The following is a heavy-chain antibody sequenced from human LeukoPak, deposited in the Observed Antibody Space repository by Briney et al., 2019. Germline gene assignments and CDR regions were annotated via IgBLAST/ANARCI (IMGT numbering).Heavy chain of an antibody. Sequence: GASVKVSCKASGYTFTSYDINWVRQATGQGLEWMGWMNPNSGNTCYAQKFQGRVTITRNTSISTAYMELSSLRSEDTAVYYCARGPSGYYDSSGYFNGEDWFDPWGQGTLVTVSS. D-gene: IGHD3-22*01. CDR1: GYTFTSYD. CDR3: ARGPSGYYDSSGYFNGEDWFDP. J-gene: IGHJ5*02. CDR2: MNPNSGNT. V-gene: IGHV1-8*03.